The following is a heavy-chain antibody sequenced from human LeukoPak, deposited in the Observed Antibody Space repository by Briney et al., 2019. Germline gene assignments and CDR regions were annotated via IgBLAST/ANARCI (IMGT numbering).Heavy chain of an antibody. V-gene: IGHV4-59*01. J-gene: IGHJ4*02. D-gene: IGHD6-13*01. CDR1: GGSISSYY. CDR3: ARADLGIGSSWYDY. Sequence: SETLSLTCTVSGGSISSYYWSWIRQPPGKGLEWIGYIYYSGSTNYNPSLKSRVTISVDTSKNQFSLKLSSVSAADTAVYYCARADLGIGSSWYDYWGQGTLVTVSS. CDR2: IYYSGST.